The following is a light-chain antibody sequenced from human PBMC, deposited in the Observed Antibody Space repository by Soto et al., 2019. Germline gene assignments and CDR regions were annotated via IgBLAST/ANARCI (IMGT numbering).Light chain of an antibody. Sequence: EIVLTQSPDTLSLSPGDTATLSCSASQSVASYLAWYQQKPGQPPSLLMYHASNRATGIPARFSGSGSGTHFALTISSLEPDDVAVYYRQHRAGSPLGAFGQGTKLEIK. V-gene: IGKV3-11*01. CDR2: HAS. CDR3: QHRAGSPLGA. CDR1: QSVASY. J-gene: IGKJ2*01.